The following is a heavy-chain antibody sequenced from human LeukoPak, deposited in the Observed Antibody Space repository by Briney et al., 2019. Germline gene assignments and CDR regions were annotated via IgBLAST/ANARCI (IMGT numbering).Heavy chain of an antibody. J-gene: IGHJ6*02. V-gene: IGHV4-59*08. CDR1: GGSISSYY. CDR2: IYYSGST. D-gene: IGHD6-13*01. CDR3: ARQRSSSWYAYSPYYYYYGMDV. Sequence: SETLSLTCTVSGGSISSYYWSWIRQPPGKGLEWIGYIYYSGSTNYNPSLKRRVTISVDTSKNQFSLKLSSVTAADTAVYYCARQRSSSWYAYSPYYYYYGMDVWGQGTTVTVSS.